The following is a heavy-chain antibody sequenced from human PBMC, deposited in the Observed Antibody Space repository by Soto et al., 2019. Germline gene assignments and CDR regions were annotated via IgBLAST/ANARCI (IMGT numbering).Heavy chain of an antibody. CDR3: AKDRTYYYYGMDV. Sequence: GGSLRLSCAASGFTFSNYGMHWVRQAPGKGLEWVAVISFDGSNKYNADSVKGRFSMSRDNSKNTVYLQMNSLRAEDTAVYYCAKDRTYYYYGMDVWGQGTTVTV. CDR1: GFTFSNYG. CDR2: ISFDGSNK. J-gene: IGHJ6*02. V-gene: IGHV3-30*18.